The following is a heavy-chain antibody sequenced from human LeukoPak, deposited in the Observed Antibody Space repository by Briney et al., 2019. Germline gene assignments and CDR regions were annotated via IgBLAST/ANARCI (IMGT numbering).Heavy chain of an antibody. CDR2: ISYSGST. Sequence: SETLSLTCTVSGGSISSYYWSWIRQPPGKGLEWIGYISYSGSTNYNPSLKSRVTISIDTSKNQFSLKLRSVTAADTAIYYCARQGYDILTGYIDAFDIWGQGTVVTVSS. D-gene: IGHD3-9*01. CDR3: ARQGYDILTGYIDAFDI. CDR1: GGSISSYY. V-gene: IGHV4-59*08. J-gene: IGHJ3*02.